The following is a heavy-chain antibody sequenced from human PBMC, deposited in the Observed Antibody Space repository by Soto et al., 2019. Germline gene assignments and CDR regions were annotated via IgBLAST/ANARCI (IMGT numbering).Heavy chain of an antibody. J-gene: IGHJ6*02. Sequence: QVQLVESGGGVVQPGRSLRLSCAASGFTFSSYGMHWVRQAPGKGLEWVAVISYDGSNKYYADSVKGRFTISRDNSNNPLYRQMNSLRAEDTAVYYCAKDRARYSSGGYYYYGMDVWGQGTTVTVSS. CDR2: ISYDGSNK. V-gene: IGHV3-30*18. D-gene: IGHD6-19*01. CDR1: GFTFSSYG. CDR3: AKDRARYSSGGYYYYGMDV.